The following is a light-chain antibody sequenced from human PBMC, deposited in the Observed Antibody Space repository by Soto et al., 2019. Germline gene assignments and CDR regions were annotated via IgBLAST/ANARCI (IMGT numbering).Light chain of an antibody. Sequence: DIQMTQSPSFVSASIGDRVTITCRASQGIGSWLAWYQQVPGRAPRLLIFPASPFQSGVSSRFRGSGSGTDFTLTITSLQPEDFATYFCLQANNFPVTFGEGTKVDMK. CDR1: QGIGSW. J-gene: IGKJ4*01. CDR2: PAS. V-gene: IGKV1-12*01. CDR3: LQANNFPVT.